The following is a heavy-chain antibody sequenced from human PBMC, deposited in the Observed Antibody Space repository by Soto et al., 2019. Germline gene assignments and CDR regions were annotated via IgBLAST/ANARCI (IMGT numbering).Heavy chain of an antibody. D-gene: IGHD4-17*01. CDR3: ARPYGDYVNYYYYGMDV. V-gene: IGHV3-30-3*01. Sequence: GGSLRLSCAASGFTFSSYAMHWVRQAPGKGLEWVAVISYDGSNKYYADSVKGRFTISRDNSKNTLYLQMNSLRAEDTAVYYCARPYGDYVNYYYYGMDVWGQGTTVTVSS. CDR1: GFTFSSYA. CDR2: ISYDGSNK. J-gene: IGHJ6*02.